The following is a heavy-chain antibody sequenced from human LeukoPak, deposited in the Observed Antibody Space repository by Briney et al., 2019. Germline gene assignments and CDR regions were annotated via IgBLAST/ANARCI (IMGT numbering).Heavy chain of an antibody. CDR1: GFTFSDYY. CDR3: ARPAGYSGYDWFDY. D-gene: IGHD5-12*01. J-gene: IGHJ4*02. Sequence: GGSLRLSCAASGFTFSDYYMSWIRQAPGKGREWGSYISSSSSYTNYADSGKGRFTISRDNAKNSLDLQMHSLRAEDTAVYYCARPAGYSGYDWFDYWGQGTLVTVSS. V-gene: IGHV3-11*06. CDR2: ISSSSSYT.